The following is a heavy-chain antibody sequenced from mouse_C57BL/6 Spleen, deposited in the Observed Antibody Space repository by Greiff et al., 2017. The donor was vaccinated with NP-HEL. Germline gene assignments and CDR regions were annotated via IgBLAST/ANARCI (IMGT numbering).Heavy chain of an antibody. Sequence: VQLQQSGAELVKPGASVKLSCKASGYTFTSYWMQWVKQRPGQGLEWIGEIDPSDSYTNYNQKFKGKATLTVDTSSSTAYMQLSSLTSEDSAVYYCAMSVGSYGVAYWGQGTRVTVSA. CDR3: AMSVGSYGVAY. CDR2: IDPSDSYT. J-gene: IGHJ3*01. V-gene: IGHV1-50*01. CDR1: GYTFTSYW. D-gene: IGHD2-3*01.